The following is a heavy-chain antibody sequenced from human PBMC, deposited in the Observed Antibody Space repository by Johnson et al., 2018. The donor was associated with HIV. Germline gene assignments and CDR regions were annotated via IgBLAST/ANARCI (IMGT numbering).Heavy chain of an antibody. CDR1: GFTFSSYW. D-gene: IGHD1-7*01. V-gene: IGHV3-74*01. CDR2: INSDGSST. J-gene: IGHJ3*02. Sequence: VQLVESGGGLVKPGGSLRLSCAASGFTFSSYWMHWVRQAPGKGLVWVSRINSDGSSTSYADSLKGRFTISRDNSKNTLYLQMNSLRAEDTAVYYCAKERRNYLVFGAFDIWGQWTMVTVSS. CDR3: AKERRNYLVFGAFDI.